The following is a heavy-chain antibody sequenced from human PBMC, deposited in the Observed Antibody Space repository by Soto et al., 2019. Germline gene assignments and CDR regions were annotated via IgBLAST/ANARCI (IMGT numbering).Heavy chain of an antibody. Sequence: SETLSLTCAVYGGSFSGYYWSWIRQPPGKGLEWIGEINHSGSTNYNPSLKSRFTISVDTSKNQFSLKVSSVTAADTAVYYCATTNWKHNWFDPWGQGTLLTVSS. D-gene: IGHD1-1*01. CDR3: ATTNWKHNWFDP. CDR2: INHSGST. V-gene: IGHV4-34*01. CDR1: GGSFSGYY. J-gene: IGHJ5*02.